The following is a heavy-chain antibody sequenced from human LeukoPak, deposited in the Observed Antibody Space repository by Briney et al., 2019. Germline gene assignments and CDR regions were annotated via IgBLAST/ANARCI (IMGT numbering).Heavy chain of an antibody. J-gene: IGHJ5*02. V-gene: IGHV3-23*01. Sequence: GGSLRLSCATSSFTFSNYAMSWVRQAPGKGLEWVSAISGSGDNNDNTYYADSVKGRFTISRDNAKNSLYLQMNSLRVEDTAVYYCARSYLQMVSASWGQGTLVTVSS. CDR2: ISGSGDNNDNT. D-gene: IGHD3-10*01. CDR1: SFTFSNYA. CDR3: ARSYLQMVSAS.